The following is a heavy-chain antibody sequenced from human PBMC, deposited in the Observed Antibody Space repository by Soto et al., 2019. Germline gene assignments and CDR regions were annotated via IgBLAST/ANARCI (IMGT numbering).Heavy chain of an antibody. D-gene: IGHD3-16*02. CDR2: ISAYNGNT. J-gene: IGHJ6*02. V-gene: IGHV1-18*01. CDR3: AQAYDYVWGSYRYTPYYYGMDV. Sequence: ASVKVSCKASGYTFTSYGISWVRQAPGQGLEWMGWISAYNGNTNYAQKLQGRVTMTTDTSTSTAYMELRSLRSDETAVYYCAQAYDYVWGSYRYTPYYYGMDVWGQGTTGTVSS. CDR1: GYTFTSYG.